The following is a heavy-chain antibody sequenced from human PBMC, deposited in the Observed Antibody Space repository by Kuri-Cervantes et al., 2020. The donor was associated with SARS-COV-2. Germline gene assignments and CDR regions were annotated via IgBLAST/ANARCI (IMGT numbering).Heavy chain of an antibody. V-gene: IGHV3-23*01. D-gene: IGHD6-13*01. Sequence: GGSLRLSCAASGFSFSGYAMSWVRQAPGKGLERVSAISAGGDTVLYADSVRGRFTISRDNSKNTLYLQTNSLRAEGTAIYYCAKVILNSDSSTLGRFDFWGLGTLVTVSS. J-gene: IGHJ4*02. CDR2: ISAGGDTV. CDR1: GFSFSGYA. CDR3: AKVILNSDSSTLGRFDF.